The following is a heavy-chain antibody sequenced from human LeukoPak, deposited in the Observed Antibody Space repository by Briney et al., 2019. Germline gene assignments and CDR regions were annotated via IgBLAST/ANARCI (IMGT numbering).Heavy chain of an antibody. V-gene: IGHV4-4*07. Sequence: SETLSLTCTVSGGSISIYYWSWIRQPAGKGLEWIGRIQTSGSTNSNPSLKSRVTMSVDTSKNLFSLKLTSVTAADTAVYYCARENLDGFDVWGQGTMVTVSS. CDR2: IQTSGST. CDR3: ARENLDGFDV. J-gene: IGHJ3*01. CDR1: GGSISIYY.